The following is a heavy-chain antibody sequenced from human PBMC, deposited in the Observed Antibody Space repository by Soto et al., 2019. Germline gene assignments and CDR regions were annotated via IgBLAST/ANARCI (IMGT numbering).Heavy chain of an antibody. CDR1: GYSFTSYW. V-gene: IGHV5-51*01. D-gene: IGHD6-19*01. CDR2: IYPGDSDT. CDR3: ARGIAVAGPTGYYYYYYGMDV. J-gene: IGHJ6*02. Sequence: PGESLKISCKGSGYSFTSYWIGWVRQMPGKGLEWMGIIYPGDSDTRYSPSFQGQVTISAGKSISTAYLQWSSLKASDTAMYYCARGIAVAGPTGYYYYYYGMDVWGQGTTVTVSS.